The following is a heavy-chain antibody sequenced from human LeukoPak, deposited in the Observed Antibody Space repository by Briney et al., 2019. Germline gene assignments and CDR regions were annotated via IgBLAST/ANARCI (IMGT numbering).Heavy chain of an antibody. CDR2: IIPILGIA. J-gene: IGHJ5*02. Sequence: SVKVSCKASGGTFSSYAISWVRQAPGQGLEWMGRIIPILGIANYAQKFQGRVTITADKSTSTAYMELSSLRSEDTAVYYCARLISSSSWFDPWGQGTLVTVSS. CDR1: GGTFSSYA. V-gene: IGHV1-69*04. CDR3: ARLISSSSWFDP. D-gene: IGHD6-6*01.